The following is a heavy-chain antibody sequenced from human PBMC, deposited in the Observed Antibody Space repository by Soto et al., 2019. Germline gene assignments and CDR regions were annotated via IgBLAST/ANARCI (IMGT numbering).Heavy chain of an antibody. Sequence: PGGSLRLSCAASGFTVSSNYMSWVRQAPGKGLEWVSVIYSGGSTYYADSVKGRFTISRDNSKNTLYLQMNSLRAEDTAVYYCARAPPSYSGSYGPDYWGQGTQVTVSS. CDR3: ARAPPSYSGSYGPDY. D-gene: IGHD1-26*01. CDR2: IYSGGST. CDR1: GFTVSSNY. V-gene: IGHV3-53*01. J-gene: IGHJ4*02.